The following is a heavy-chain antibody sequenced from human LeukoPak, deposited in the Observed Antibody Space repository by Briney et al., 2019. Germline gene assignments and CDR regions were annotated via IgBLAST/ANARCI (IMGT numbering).Heavy chain of an antibody. V-gene: IGHV3-23*01. CDR2: ISGSGGST. CDR1: GFTSSSYA. Sequence: GGSLRLSCAASGFTSSSYAMSWVRQAPGKGLEWVSAISGSGGSTYYADSVKGRFTISRDNSKNTLYLQMNSLRAEDTAVYYCAKDTAMEYYFDYWGQGTLVTVSS. D-gene: IGHD5-18*01. J-gene: IGHJ4*02. CDR3: AKDTAMEYYFDY.